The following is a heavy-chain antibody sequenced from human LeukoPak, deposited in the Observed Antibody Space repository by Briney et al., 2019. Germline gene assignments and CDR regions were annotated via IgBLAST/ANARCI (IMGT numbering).Heavy chain of an antibody. V-gene: IGHV3-23*01. CDR1: GFIFSSYA. Sequence: PGGSLRLSCAACGFIFSSYAMRWLRQAPGEGLEWVTAISGSGGSTYYADSVEGRFTISRDNSKNTLSLQMHSLRAEDTAVYYCAKTGYGDYNYYFDYWGQGTLVTVSS. CDR3: AKTGYGDYNYYFDY. CDR2: ISGSGGST. J-gene: IGHJ4*02. D-gene: IGHD4-17*01.